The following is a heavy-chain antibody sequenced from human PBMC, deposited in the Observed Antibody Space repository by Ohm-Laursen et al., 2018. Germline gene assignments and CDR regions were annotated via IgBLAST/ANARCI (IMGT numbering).Heavy chain of an antibody. CDR3: ASSGAIFGVVGPSYYFDY. Sequence: GTLSLTCAVSGHSISSGYYWGWIRQPPGKGLEWIGSIYHSGSTYYNPSLKSRVTISVDTSKNQFSLKLSSVTAADTAVYYCASSGAIFGVVGPSYYFDYWGQGTLVTVSS. CDR2: IYHSGST. V-gene: IGHV4-38-2*01. D-gene: IGHD3-3*01. J-gene: IGHJ4*02. CDR1: GHSISSGYY.